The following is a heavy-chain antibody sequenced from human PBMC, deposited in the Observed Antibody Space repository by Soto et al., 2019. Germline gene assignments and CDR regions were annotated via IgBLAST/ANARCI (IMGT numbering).Heavy chain of an antibody. V-gene: IGHV3-48*02. J-gene: IGHJ5*02. CDR2: ISSSSSTI. CDR3: ARDPGYCSGGSCYLNWFDP. CDR1: GFTFSSYS. D-gene: IGHD2-15*01. Sequence: EVQLVESGGGLVQPGGSLRLSCAASGFTFSSYSMNWVRQAPGKGLEWVSYISSSSSTIYYADSVKGRFTISRDNAKNSLYLQMNSLRDEDTAVYYCARDPGYCSGGSCYLNWFDPWGQGTLVTVSS.